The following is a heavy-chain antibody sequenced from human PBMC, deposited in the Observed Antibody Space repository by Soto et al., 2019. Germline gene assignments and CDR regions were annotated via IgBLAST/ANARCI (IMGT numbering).Heavy chain of an antibody. Sequence: GGSLRFSCAASGFTFSNYAMSWVRQAPGKGLEWVSGISGSGDRTYYADSVKGRFTLSRDISENTLYLQMNSLRAEDTAVYFCAKRRHYSSSSADFWGQGTPVTVSS. V-gene: IGHV3-23*01. D-gene: IGHD6-6*01. J-gene: IGHJ4*02. CDR2: ISGSGDRT. CDR3: AKRRHYSSSSADF. CDR1: GFTFSNYA.